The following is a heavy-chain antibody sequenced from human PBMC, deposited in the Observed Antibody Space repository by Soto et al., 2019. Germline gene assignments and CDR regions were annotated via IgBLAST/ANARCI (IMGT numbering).Heavy chain of an antibody. CDR1: GGTFSSYA. V-gene: IGHV1-69*13. D-gene: IGHD3-3*01. CDR3: ARREYDFWSGYYGAYFDY. J-gene: IGHJ4*02. Sequence: ASVKVSCKASGGTFSSYAISWVRQAPGQGLEWMGGIIPIFGTANYAQKFQGRVTITADESTSTAYMELSSLRSEDTAVYYCARREYDFWSGYYGAYFDYWGQGTLVTAPQ. CDR2: IIPIFGTA.